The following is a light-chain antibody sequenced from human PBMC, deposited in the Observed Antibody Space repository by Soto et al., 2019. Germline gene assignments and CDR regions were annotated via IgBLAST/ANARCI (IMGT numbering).Light chain of an antibody. J-gene: IGKJ2*01. V-gene: IGKV3-15*01. CDR2: GVS. Sequence: EIVMTQSPATLSVSPGERATLSCRASQSISGELAWYQQRPGQPPRLLIYGVSTRATGVPDRFSGSGSGSDFTLTISRLQSEDFAVYYCKQGHDWPLTFGQVTRLDI. CDR3: KQGHDWPLT. CDR1: QSISGE.